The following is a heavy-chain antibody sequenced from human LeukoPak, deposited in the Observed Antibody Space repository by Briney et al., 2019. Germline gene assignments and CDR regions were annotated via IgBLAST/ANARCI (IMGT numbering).Heavy chain of an antibody. CDR3: ARDQFPNYDILTGFDY. D-gene: IGHD3-9*01. Sequence: SRTLSLTCAISGDSVSSNSAAWNWIRQSPSRGLEWLGRTYYRSKWYNVYAVSVKSRITINPDTSKNQFSLQLNSVTPEDTAVYYCARDQFPNYDILTGFDYWGQGTLVTVSS. CDR1: GDSVSSNSAA. J-gene: IGHJ4*02. V-gene: IGHV6-1*01. CDR2: TYYRSKWYN.